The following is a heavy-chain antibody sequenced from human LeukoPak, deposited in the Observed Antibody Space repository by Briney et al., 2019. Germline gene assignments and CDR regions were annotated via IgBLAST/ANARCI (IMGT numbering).Heavy chain of an antibody. CDR1: GYTFTGYY. D-gene: IGHD6-13*01. Sequence: GALVKVSCKASGYTFTGYYMHWVRQAPGQGLEWMGWINPNSGGTNYAQKFQGRVTMTRDTSISTAYMELSRLRSDDTAVYYCAREEIAAAEVYNWFDPWGQGTLVTVSS. CDR2: INPNSGGT. V-gene: IGHV1-2*02. CDR3: AREEIAAAEVYNWFDP. J-gene: IGHJ5*02.